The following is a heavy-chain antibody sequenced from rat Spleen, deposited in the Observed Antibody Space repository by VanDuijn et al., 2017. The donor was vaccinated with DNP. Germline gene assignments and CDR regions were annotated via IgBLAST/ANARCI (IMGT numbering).Heavy chain of an antibody. D-gene: IGHD1-2*01. CDR1: EVSLTTYT. CDR2: VSNGGST. CDR3: TRDYYSSSFVY. J-gene: IGHJ3*01. V-gene: IGHV2-6*01. Sequence: QVQLKESGPGLVQPSQTLSLTCTVSEVSLTTYTVSWVRQPPGKGLEWIAAVSNGGSTVYNSALKSRLSISRDTSRSQVFLKMNSLQTEDTAIYFCTRDYYSSSFVYWGQGTLVTVSS.